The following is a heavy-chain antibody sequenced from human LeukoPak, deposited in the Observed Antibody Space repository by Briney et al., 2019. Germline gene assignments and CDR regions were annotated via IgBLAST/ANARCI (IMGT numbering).Heavy chain of an antibody. CDR2: INQDGSDK. CDR1: RFIFSSYW. V-gene: IGHV3-7*01. CDR3: AKHAGYYSSGWREAWFDP. Sequence: GGSLGLSCATSRFIFSSYWMTWVRRTPGKGLEWVASINQDGSDKYYVDSVKGRFTISRDNAKKSLYLEMSSLRAEDTAVYYCAKHAGYYSSGWREAWFDPWGQGTLVTVSS. J-gene: IGHJ5*02. D-gene: IGHD6-19*01.